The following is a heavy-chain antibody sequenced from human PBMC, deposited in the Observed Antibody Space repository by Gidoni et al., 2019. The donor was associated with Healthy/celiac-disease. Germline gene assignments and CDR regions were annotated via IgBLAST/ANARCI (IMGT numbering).Heavy chain of an antibody. D-gene: IGHD1-26*01. CDR2: ISAYSGNT. J-gene: IGHJ4*02. CDR1: GYTFTSYG. Sequence: QVQLVQSGAEVKKPGASVKVSCKASGYTFTSYGISWVRQAPGQGLEWMGWISAYSGNTNYAQKLQGRVTMTTDTSTSTAYMELRSLRSDDTGVDYCAGVSDTYSGSKTYLGWGQGTLVTVSS. V-gene: IGHV1-18*01. CDR3: AGVSDTYSGSKTYLG.